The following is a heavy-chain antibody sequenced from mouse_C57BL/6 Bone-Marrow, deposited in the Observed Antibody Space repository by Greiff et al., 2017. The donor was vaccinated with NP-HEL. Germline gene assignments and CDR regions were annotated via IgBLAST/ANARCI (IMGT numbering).Heavy chain of an antibody. J-gene: IGHJ4*01. Sequence: QVQLKQSGPELVKPGASVKISCKASGYAFSSSWMNWVKQRPGKGLEWIGRIYPGDGDTNYNGKFKGKATLTADKSSSTAYMQLSSLTSEDSAVYCGARRGRHYAMDYWGQGTSVTVSS. V-gene: IGHV1-82*01. CDR2: IYPGDGDT. CDR1: GYAFSSSW. CDR3: ARRGRHYAMDY. D-gene: IGHD3-3*01.